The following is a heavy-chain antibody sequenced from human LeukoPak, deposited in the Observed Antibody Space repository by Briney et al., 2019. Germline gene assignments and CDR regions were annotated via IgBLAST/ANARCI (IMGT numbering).Heavy chain of an antibody. J-gene: IGHJ3*02. D-gene: IGHD2-21*02. CDR1: GFTFSSYW. CDR2: INSDGSST. CDR3: ANGLAYCGGDCYRAGAFDI. V-gene: IGHV3-74*01. Sequence: GGSLRLSCAASGFTFSSYWMHWVRQAPGKGLVWVSRINSDGSSTSYADSVKGRFTISRDNSKNTLYLQMNSLRAEDTAVYYCANGLAYCGGDCYRAGAFDIWGQGTMVTVSS.